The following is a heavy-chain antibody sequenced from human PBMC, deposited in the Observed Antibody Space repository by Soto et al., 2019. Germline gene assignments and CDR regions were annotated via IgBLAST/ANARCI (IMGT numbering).Heavy chain of an antibody. J-gene: IGHJ4*02. CDR2: ISTYNGNT. V-gene: IGHV1-18*01. D-gene: IGHD3-22*01. Sequence: QVQLVQSGAEVKKPGASVKFSCKASGYTFITYGVSWVRQAPGQGLDWLGWISTYNGNTRYAERLQGRVTMTTDTTTKTAYMELRNLRSDDTAVDYCARGPTDYYDNSANYFLDYWGQGTLVTVSS. CDR3: ARGPTDYYDNSANYFLDY. CDR1: GYTFITYG.